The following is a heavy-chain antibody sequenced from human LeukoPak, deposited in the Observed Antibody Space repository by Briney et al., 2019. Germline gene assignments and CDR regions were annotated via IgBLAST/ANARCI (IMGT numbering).Heavy chain of an antibody. V-gene: IGHV1-69*04. CDR1: GGTFSSYA. Sequence: SVKVSCKASGGTFSSYAISWVRQAPGQGLEWMGRIIPTLGIANYAQKFQGRVTITADKSTSTAYMELSSLRSEDTAVYYCARETYYYDSSGYYSLNWFDPWGQGTLVTVSS. CDR2: IIPTLGIA. J-gene: IGHJ5*02. CDR3: ARETYYYDSSGYYSLNWFDP. D-gene: IGHD3-22*01.